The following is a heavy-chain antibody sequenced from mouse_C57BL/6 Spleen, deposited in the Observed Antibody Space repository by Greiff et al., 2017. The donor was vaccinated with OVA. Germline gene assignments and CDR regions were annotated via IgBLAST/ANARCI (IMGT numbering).Heavy chain of an antibody. Sequence: EVQVVESGGGLVQPGGSLSLSCAASGFTFTDYYMSWVRQPPGKALEWLGFIRNKANGYTTEYSASVKGRFTISRDNSQSILYLQMNALRAEDSATYYCALAYYSNYPDYWGQGTTLTVSS. CDR2: IRNKANGYTT. V-gene: IGHV7-3*01. CDR1: GFTFTDYY. D-gene: IGHD2-5*01. CDR3: ALAYYSNYPDY. J-gene: IGHJ2*01.